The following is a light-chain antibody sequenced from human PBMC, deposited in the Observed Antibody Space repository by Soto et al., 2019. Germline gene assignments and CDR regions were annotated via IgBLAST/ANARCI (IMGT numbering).Light chain of an antibody. Sequence: EIVLTQSPGTLSLSPGERATLSCRASQSVSSSYLAWYQQKPGQAPRLLISGASSRATGIPDRFSGSGSGTDFTLTISILEPEDFAVYYCQQYGSSPSPQYTFGQGTKLEIK. CDR2: GAS. J-gene: IGKJ2*01. CDR3: QQYGSSPSPQYT. CDR1: QSVSSSY. V-gene: IGKV3-20*01.